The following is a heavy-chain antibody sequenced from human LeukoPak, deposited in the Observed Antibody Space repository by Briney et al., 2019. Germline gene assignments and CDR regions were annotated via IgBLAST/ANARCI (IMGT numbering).Heavy chain of an antibody. V-gene: IGHV4-39*01. D-gene: IGHD6-19*01. J-gene: IGHJ6*03. CDR1: GGSISSSSYY. CDR3: ARWGWSDYYYYYIDV. Sequence: PSQTLSLTCTVSGGSISSSSYYWGWIRQPPGKGLEWIGSIYYSGSTYYNPSLKSRVTISVDTSKNQFSLKLSSVTAADTAVYYCARWGWSDYYYYYIDVWGKGTTVTVSS. CDR2: IYYSGST.